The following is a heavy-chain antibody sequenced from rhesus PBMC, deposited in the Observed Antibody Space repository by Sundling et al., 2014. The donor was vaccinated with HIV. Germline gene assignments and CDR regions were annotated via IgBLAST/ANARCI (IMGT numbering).Heavy chain of an antibody. V-gene: IGHV3-103*01. CDR3: AKAATTITLTSFDY. J-gene: IGHJ4*01. CDR2: GIDSGGIT. CDR1: GFTFSSYG. Sequence: EVQLVETGGDLVQPGGSLKLSCVASGFTFSSYGMSWVRQAPGKGLEWVSGIDSGGITYYADSVKGRFTISRDNSKNTLSLQMNSLRTEDTAVYYCAKAATTITLTSFDYWGQGVLVTVSS. D-gene: IGHD4-11*01.